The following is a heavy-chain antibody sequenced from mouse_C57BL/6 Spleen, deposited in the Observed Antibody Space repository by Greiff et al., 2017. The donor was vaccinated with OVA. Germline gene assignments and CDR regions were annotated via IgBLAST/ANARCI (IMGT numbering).Heavy chain of an antibody. CDR1: GFTFSNYW. Sequence: EVKVEESGGGLVQPGGSMKLSCVASGFTFSNYWMNWVRQSPEKGLEWVAQIRLKSDNYATHYAESVKGRFTISRDDSKSSVYLQMNNLRAEDTGIYYCTRITTVVSGYYFDYWGQGTTLTVSS. D-gene: IGHD1-1*01. CDR2: IRLKSDNYAT. CDR3: TRITTVVSGYYFDY. J-gene: IGHJ2*01. V-gene: IGHV6-3*01.